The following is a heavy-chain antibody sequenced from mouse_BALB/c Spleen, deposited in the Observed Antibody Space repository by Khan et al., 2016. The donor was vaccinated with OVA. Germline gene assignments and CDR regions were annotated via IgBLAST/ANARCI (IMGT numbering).Heavy chain of an antibody. Sequence: QIQLVQSGPELKKPGETVKISCKASGYTFTNYGLNWVRQAPGKVLKWMGWINTNTGEPTYAEEFKGHFAFSLVTSAHTAFLQNKTLKNEDTDPYFCARRFRTAYPLYYYPLDYWGQGTSVTVSS. J-gene: IGHJ4*01. CDR3: ARRFRTAYPLYYYPLDY. CDR1: GYTFTNYG. D-gene: IGHD1-2*01. CDR2: INTNTGEP. V-gene: IGHV9-3*02.